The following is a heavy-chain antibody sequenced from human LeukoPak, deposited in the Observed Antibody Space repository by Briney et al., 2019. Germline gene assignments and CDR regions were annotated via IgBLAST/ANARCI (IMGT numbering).Heavy chain of an antibody. CDR1: GFIFRNYA. V-gene: IGHV3-23*01. Sequence: GGSLRLSCAASGFIFRNYAMSWVRQVPGRGLEWVSTISSRGDSTYVADSVKGRFTISRDNSKNSLYLQMNTVRAEDTAVYYCVKGPRPDITVAHTVENWGQGTLVTVSS. CDR3: VKGPRPDITVAHTVEN. J-gene: IGHJ4*02. CDR2: ISSRGDST. D-gene: IGHD6-19*01.